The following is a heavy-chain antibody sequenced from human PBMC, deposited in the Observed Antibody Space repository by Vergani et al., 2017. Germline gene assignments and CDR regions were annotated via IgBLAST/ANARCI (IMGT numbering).Heavy chain of an antibody. D-gene: IGHD4-11*01. Sequence: QVQLVQSGAEVKKPGASVKVSCKASGYTFTSYGISWVRQAPGQGLEWMGWISAYNGNTNYAQKRQGRVTMTTDTSTSTAYMELRSLRSEDTAVYYCASSKYSDYGRSYWYFDLWGRGTLVTVSS. CDR2: ISAYNGNT. V-gene: IGHV1-18*01. CDR1: GYTFTSYG. CDR3: ASSKYSDYGRSYWYFDL. J-gene: IGHJ2*01.